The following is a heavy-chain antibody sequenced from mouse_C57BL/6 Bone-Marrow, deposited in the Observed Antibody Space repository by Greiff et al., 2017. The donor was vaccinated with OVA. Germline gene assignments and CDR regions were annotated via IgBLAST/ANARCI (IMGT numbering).Heavy chain of an antibody. J-gene: IGHJ1*03. V-gene: IGHV1-81*01. D-gene: IGHD4-1*01. CDR1: GYTFTSYG. Sequence: QVQLQRSGAELARPGASVKLSCKASGYTFTSYGISWVKQRTGQGLEWIGEIYPRSGNTYYTEKFKGKATLTADKSSSTAYMELRSLTSEDSAVYFCASKVNCDWYFDVWGTGTTVTVSA. CDR3: ASKVNCDWYFDV. CDR2: IYPRSGNT.